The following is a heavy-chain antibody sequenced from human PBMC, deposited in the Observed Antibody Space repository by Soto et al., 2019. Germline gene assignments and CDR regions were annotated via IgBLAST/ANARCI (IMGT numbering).Heavy chain of an antibody. CDR2: IIPIFGTA. Sequence: SVKVSCKASGGTFSSYAISWVRQAPGQGLEWMGGIIPIFGTANYAQKFQGRVTITADESTSTAYMELSSLRSEDTAVYYCARSMVRGHKLYSPFDPWGQGTLVTVSS. J-gene: IGHJ5*02. V-gene: IGHV1-69*13. CDR1: GGTFSSYA. D-gene: IGHD3-10*01. CDR3: ARSMVRGHKLYSPFDP.